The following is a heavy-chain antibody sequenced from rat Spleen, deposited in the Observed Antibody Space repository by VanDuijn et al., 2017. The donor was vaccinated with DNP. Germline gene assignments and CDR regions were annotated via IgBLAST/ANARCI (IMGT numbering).Heavy chain of an antibody. V-gene: IGHV5S10*01. Sequence: EVQLVESGGGLVQPGRSLKLSCAASGFTFSDYNLAWVRQTPKKGLEWVATSVYNGDRAFYRDSVKGRFTISRDNAKNTLYLQMDSLRSEDTATYYCARVQLGYYALDAWGQGTSVTVSS. CDR3: ARVQLGYYALDA. D-gene: IGHD5-1*01. CDR1: GFTFSDYN. CDR2: SVYNGDRA. J-gene: IGHJ4*01.